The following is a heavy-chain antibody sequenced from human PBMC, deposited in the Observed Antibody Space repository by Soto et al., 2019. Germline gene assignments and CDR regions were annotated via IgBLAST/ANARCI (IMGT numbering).Heavy chain of an antibody. CDR1: AGTFSSYA. Sequence: SVKVSCKPSAGTFSSYAISWVRQAPGQELEWMGGIIPIFGTANYAQKFQGRVTITADESTSTAYMELSSLRSEDTAVYYCARGVEMATSSDYWGKRTLVTVSS. V-gene: IGHV1-69*13. D-gene: IGHD5-12*01. CDR3: ARGVEMATSSDY. CDR2: IIPIFGTA. J-gene: IGHJ4*02.